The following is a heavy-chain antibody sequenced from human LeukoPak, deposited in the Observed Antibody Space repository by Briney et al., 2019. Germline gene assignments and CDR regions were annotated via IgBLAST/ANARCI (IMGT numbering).Heavy chain of an antibody. J-gene: IGHJ4*02. CDR1: GFTFSSYG. D-gene: IGHD5-12*01. CDR3: ARGSGYDSFVDY. V-gene: IGHV3-23*01. CDR2: ISGSGGST. Sequence: GGSLRLSCAASGFTFSSYGMSWVRQAPGKGLEWVSAISGSGGSTYYADSVKGRFTISRDNAKNTLYLQMNSLRAEDTAVYYCARGSGYDSFVDYWGQGTLVTVSS.